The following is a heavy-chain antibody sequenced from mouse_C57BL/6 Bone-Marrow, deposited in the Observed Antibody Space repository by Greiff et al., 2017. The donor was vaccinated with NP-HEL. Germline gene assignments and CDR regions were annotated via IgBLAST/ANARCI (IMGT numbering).Heavy chain of an antibody. D-gene: IGHD4-1*01. V-gene: IGHV7-1*01. CDR1: GFTFSDFY. Sequence: EVKVVESGGGLVQSGRSLRLSCATSGFTFSDFYMEWVRQAPGKGLEWIAASRNKANDYTTEYSASVKGRFIVSRDTSQSILYLQMNALRADDTAIYYCARDNWDWYFDVWGTGTTVTVSS. J-gene: IGHJ1*03. CDR2: SRNKANDYTT. CDR3: ARDNWDWYFDV.